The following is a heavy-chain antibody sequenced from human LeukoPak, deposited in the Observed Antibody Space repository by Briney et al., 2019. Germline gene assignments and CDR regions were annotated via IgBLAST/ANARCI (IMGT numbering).Heavy chain of an antibody. V-gene: IGHV1-2*04. D-gene: IGHD3-10*01. CDR2: INPNSGGT. Sequence: GASVKVSCKVSGYTLTELSMHWVRQAPGQGLEWMGWINPNSGGTNYAQKFQGWVTMTRDTSISTAYMELSRLRSDDTAVYYCARDRDGMDVWGQGTTVTVSS. CDR3: ARDRDGMDV. CDR1: GYTLTELS. J-gene: IGHJ6*02.